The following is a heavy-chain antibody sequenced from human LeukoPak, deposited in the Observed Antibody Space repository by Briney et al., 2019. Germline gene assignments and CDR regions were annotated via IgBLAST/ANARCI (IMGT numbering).Heavy chain of an antibody. CDR1: GFTFSSYA. D-gene: IGHD2-2*01. V-gene: IGHV3-74*01. J-gene: IGHJ3*02. Sequence: GGSLRLSCAASGFTFSSYAMSWVRQAPGKGLVWVSRIKRDGSSTVYADSVKGRFTVSRDNAKNTLYLQMNSLRAEDTAVYYCARQNAAFDAFDIWGQGTTVTVS. CDR2: IKRDGSST. CDR3: ARQNAAFDAFDI.